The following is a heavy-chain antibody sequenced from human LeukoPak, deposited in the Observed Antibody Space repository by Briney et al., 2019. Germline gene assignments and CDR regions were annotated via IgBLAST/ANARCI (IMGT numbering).Heavy chain of an antibody. J-gene: IGHJ4*02. Sequence: SETLSLTCTVSGGSISSYYWSWIRQPPGKGLEWIGYIYYSGSTNYNPSLKSRVTISVDTSKNQFSLKLSSVTAADAAVYYCARGARYYDSSGLLDYWGQGTLVTVSS. CDR2: IYYSGST. D-gene: IGHD3-22*01. CDR3: ARGARYYDSSGLLDY. CDR1: GGSISSYY. V-gene: IGHV4-59*01.